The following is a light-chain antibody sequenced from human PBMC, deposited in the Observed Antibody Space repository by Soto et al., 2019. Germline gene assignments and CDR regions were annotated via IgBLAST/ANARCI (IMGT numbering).Light chain of an antibody. CDR1: QRVSSNY. CDR3: QHYGRSAYT. CDR2: GAY. V-gene: IGKV3-20*01. J-gene: IGKJ2*01. Sequence: EILLTQSPGTLSLSPGERATLSCRASQRVSSNYLAGYQQKPGQAPRLLIYGAYSRATGIPDRYSGSGCGTDLTLTISRLEPEDFAVYYLQHYGRSAYTFGQGTTLEIK.